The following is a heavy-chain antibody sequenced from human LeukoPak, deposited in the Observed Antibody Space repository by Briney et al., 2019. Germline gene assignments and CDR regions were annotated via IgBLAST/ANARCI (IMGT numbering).Heavy chain of an antibody. Sequence: GGSLRLSCAASGFTFSSYAMSWVRQVPGKGLEWVSVISGSGDNTYYADSVKGRFTISRDNSKNMLYLQMNSLRAEDTAVYYCAKWKYSNPGIDDYWGQGTLVTVSS. J-gene: IGHJ4*02. CDR3: AKWKYSNPGIDDY. V-gene: IGHV3-23*01. CDR1: GFTFSSYA. CDR2: ISGSGDNT. D-gene: IGHD6-13*01.